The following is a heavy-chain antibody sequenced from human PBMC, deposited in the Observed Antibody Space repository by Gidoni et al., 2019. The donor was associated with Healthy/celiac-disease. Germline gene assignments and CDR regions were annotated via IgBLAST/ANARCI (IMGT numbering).Heavy chain of an antibody. CDR1: GFPFSSYG. CDR3: AKDPFQLRLLGGSHPSTYYYYYMDV. D-gene: IGHD3-3*01. CDR2: IRYDGSNK. V-gene: IGHV3-30*02. Sequence: QVQLVESGGGVVQPGGSLRLSCAASGFPFSSYGMHWVLQAPGKGLEWVAFIRYDGSNKYYADSVKGRSTISRDNSKNTLYLQMNSLRAEDTAVYYCAKDPFQLRLLGGSHPSTYYYYYMDVWGKGTTVTVSS. J-gene: IGHJ6*03.